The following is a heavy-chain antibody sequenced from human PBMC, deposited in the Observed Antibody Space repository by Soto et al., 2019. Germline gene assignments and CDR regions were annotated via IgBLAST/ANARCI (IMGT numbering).Heavy chain of an antibody. CDR1: GGSFSGYY. Sequence: SETLSLTCAVYGGSFSGYYWTWIRQPPGTGLEWIGEINHSGSTNYNPSLKSRVTISVDTSKNQFSLKLTSVTAADTAVYYCASEKITGLFDDWGQGTLVTVSS. CDR2: INHSGST. D-gene: IGHD2-8*02. CDR3: ASEKITGLFDD. V-gene: IGHV4-34*01. J-gene: IGHJ4*02.